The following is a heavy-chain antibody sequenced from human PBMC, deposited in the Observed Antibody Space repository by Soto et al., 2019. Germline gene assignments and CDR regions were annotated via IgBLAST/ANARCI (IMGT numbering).Heavy chain of an antibody. J-gene: IGHJ4*02. Sequence: ASVKVSCKASGYTFTGYYMHWVRQAPGQGLEWMGWINPNSGGTNYAQKFQGWVTMTRDTSISTAYMELSRLRSDDTAVYYCARGPGIAAAGTLDYFDYWGQGTLVTVS. CDR1: GYTFTGYY. D-gene: IGHD6-13*01. CDR2: INPNSGGT. CDR3: ARGPGIAAAGTLDYFDY. V-gene: IGHV1-2*04.